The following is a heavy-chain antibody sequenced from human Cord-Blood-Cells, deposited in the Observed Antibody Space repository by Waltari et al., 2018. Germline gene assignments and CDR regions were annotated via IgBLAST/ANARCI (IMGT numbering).Heavy chain of an antibody. CDR2: INHSGST. D-gene: IGHD6-13*01. CDR1: GGSFSGYY. J-gene: IGHJ4*02. V-gene: IGHV4-34*01. CDR3: ARVERGIAAAGTTFDY. Sequence: QVQLQQWGAGLLKPSETLSLTCAVYGGSFSGYYWSWIRQPPGKGLEWIGEINHSGSTNYNPSLKSRVTISVDTSKNQFSRKLSSVTAADTAVYYCARVERGIAAAGTTFDYWGQGTLVTVSS.